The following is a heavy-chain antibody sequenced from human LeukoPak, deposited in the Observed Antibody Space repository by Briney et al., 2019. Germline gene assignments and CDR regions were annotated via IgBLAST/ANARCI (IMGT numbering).Heavy chain of an antibody. CDR1: GFTFSSYW. J-gene: IGHJ4*02. Sequence: AGGSLRLSCAASGFTFSSYWMHWVRQAPGKGLVWVSRINDDGGTTTYADSVKGRFTISRDNAKNTLYLQMNSLRAEDTAVYYCAVGVDYGYFDYWGQGTLVTVSS. V-gene: IGHV3-74*01. D-gene: IGHD4-17*01. CDR3: AVGVDYGYFDY. CDR2: INDDGGTT.